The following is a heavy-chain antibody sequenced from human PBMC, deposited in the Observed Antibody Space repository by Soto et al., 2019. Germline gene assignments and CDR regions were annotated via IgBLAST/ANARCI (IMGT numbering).Heavy chain of an antibody. Sequence: QVQLVESGGGVVQPGRSLRLSCAASGFTFSSYGMHWVRQAPGKGLEWVAVISYDGSNKYYADSVKGRFTISRDNSKNTLYLQMNSLRAEDTAVYYCAKVLLPTYDSGGYYYVEAFDIWGQGTMVTVSS. J-gene: IGHJ3*02. CDR3: AKVLLPTYDSGGYYYVEAFDI. CDR1: GFTFSSYG. CDR2: ISYDGSNK. V-gene: IGHV3-30*18. D-gene: IGHD3-22*01.